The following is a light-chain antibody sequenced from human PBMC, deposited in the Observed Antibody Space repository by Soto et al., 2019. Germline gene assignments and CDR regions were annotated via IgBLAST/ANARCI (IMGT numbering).Light chain of an antibody. Sequence: EIVLTQSPATLSLSPGERATLSCRASQSVSSYLAWYQQKPGQAPRLLIYDASNRATGIPARFSGSGSGTDSTLTISSVEPEEFAVYYCQQRSNWPRKFGQGTKV. J-gene: IGKJ1*01. V-gene: IGKV3-11*01. CDR2: DAS. CDR1: QSVSSY. CDR3: QQRSNWPRK.